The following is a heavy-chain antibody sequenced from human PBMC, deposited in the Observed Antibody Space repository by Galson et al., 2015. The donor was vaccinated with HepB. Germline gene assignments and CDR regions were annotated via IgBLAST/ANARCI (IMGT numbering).Heavy chain of an antibody. V-gene: IGHV3-23*01. CDR2: ISGSGART. Sequence: SLRLSCAASGFTFSDYAMNWVRQAPGKGLEWVSSISGSGARTYYAGSVKGRFTISRDNSKNTLYLQMNSLTVEDTAVYYCAKWGSGGHIVVVITALFDSWGQGTLVTVSS. CDR3: AKWGSGGHIVVVITALFDS. J-gene: IGHJ4*02. CDR1: GFTFSDYA. D-gene: IGHD2-21*01.